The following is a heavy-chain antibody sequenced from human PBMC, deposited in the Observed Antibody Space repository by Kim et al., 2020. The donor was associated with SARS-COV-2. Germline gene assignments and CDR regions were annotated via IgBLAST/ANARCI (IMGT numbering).Heavy chain of an antibody. CDR1: GFTFSSYA. CDR3: VKSSGVGVPAAIAGYYYYYGMDV. J-gene: IGHJ6*02. Sequence: GGSLRLSCSASGFTFSSYAMHWVRQAPGKGLEYVSAISSNGGSTYYADSVKGRFTISRDNSKNTLYLQMSSLRAEDTAVYYCVKSSGVGVPAAIAGYYYYYGMDVWGQGTTVTVSS. V-gene: IGHV3-64D*06. D-gene: IGHD2-2*01. CDR2: ISSNGGST.